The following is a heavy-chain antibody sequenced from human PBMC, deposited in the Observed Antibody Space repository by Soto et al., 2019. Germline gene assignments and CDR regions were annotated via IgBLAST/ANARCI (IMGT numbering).Heavy chain of an antibody. CDR2: IHINGGT. J-gene: IGHJ5*02. CDR3: ARIGTISGIVTNNWFGP. V-gene: IGHV4-30-4*01. CDR1: ADSIGIGDYY. D-gene: IGHD3-3*01. Sequence: SETPCVSCTFSADSIGIGDYYRSWIRQPPGKGLEWVAYIHINGGTYYNPSLRSRVTTSVDTSKNQFSLYLSSVTAADTALYDCARIGTISGIVTNNWFGPWGQGTLVTVSS.